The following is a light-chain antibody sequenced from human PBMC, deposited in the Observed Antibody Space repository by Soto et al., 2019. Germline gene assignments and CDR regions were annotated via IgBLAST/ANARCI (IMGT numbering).Light chain of an antibody. Sequence: ELVMTQSPATLSVSPGERATLSCRASQSVSDHLAWYQQKPGQAPRLLIYGASTRATGIPARFSGSGSGTEFTLTISSLQSEDFAVYYCQQYNNWPLTFGGGTKVDIK. CDR3: QQYNNWPLT. CDR2: GAS. J-gene: IGKJ4*01. CDR1: QSVSDH. V-gene: IGKV3D-15*01.